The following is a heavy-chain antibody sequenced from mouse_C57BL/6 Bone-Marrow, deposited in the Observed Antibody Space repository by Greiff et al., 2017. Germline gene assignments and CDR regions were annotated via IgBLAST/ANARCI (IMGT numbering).Heavy chain of an antibody. CDR3: YYSSYGLTFYFDY. D-gene: IGHD2-5*01. Sequence: VQLQQPGAELVKPGASVKMSCKASGYTFTSYWITWVKQRPGQGLEWIGDIYPGSGSTNYNETFKSKATLTVDTSSSTAYMQLSSLTSEDSAVXYCYYSSYGLTFYFDYWGQGTTLTVSS. CDR1: GYTFTSYW. CDR2: IYPGSGST. J-gene: IGHJ2*01. V-gene: IGHV1-55*01.